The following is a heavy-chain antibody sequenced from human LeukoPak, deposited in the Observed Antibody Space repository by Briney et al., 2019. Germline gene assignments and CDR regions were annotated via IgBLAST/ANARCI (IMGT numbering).Heavy chain of an antibody. CDR3: ARVIIAGASTFDS. CDR2: IKQDGGEK. CDR1: GFTFSNYW. Sequence: GGSLTLSCAASGFTFSNYWMAWVRQAPGKGLEWVANIKQDGGEKYYVDSVKGRFTISRDNAENSLFLQMTGLRAGDRAVNYCARVIIAGASTFDSCGQGTLVSVSS. J-gene: IGHJ4*02. V-gene: IGHV3-7*01. D-gene: IGHD1-26*01.